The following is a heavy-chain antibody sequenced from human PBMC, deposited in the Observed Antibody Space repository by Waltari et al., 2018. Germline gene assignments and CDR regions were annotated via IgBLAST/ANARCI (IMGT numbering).Heavy chain of an antibody. D-gene: IGHD6-19*01. V-gene: IGHV4-34*01. CDR2: INHSGST. CDR3: ARGGSSGWYGKSWFDP. CDR1: GGSFSGYY. Sequence: QVQLQQWGAGLLKPSETMSLTCAVYGGSFSGYYWSWIRQPPGKGLEWIGEINHSGSTNYNPSLKSRVTISVDTSKNQFSLKLSSVTAADTAVYYCARGGSSGWYGKSWFDPWGQGTLVTVSS. J-gene: IGHJ5*02.